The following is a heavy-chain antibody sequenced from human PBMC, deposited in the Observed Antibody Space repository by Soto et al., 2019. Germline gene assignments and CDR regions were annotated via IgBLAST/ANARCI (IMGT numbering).Heavy chain of an antibody. CDR2: IFHSGTT. V-gene: IGHV4-30-2*01. Sequence: QLQLQEAGSGLVKPSQTLSLTCAVSGDSISSGGNSWNWIRQPPGKGLEWVGYIFHSGTTYYNPSLKSRVTISRDRSKNQFSLKLTSVTAADTAVYYCARDKWRAGAGGFYGMDVWGQGTTVTVSS. J-gene: IGHJ6*02. CDR3: ARDKWRAGAGGFYGMDV. D-gene: IGHD6-13*01. CDR1: GDSISSGGNS.